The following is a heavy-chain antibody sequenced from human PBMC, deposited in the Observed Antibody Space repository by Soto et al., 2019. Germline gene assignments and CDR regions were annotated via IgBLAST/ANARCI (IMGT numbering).Heavy chain of an antibody. CDR3: AKIFGVATGVGPIDY. CDR1: GFTFSSYG. CDR2: ISYDGSNK. V-gene: IGHV3-30*18. J-gene: IGHJ4*02. Sequence: QVQLVESGGGVVQPGRSLRLSCAASGFTFSSYGMHWVRQAPGKGLEWVAVISYDGSNKYYADSVKGRFTISRDNSKNTLYLQMNSLRAEDTAVYYCAKIFGVATGVGPIDYWGQGTLVTVSS. D-gene: IGHD3-3*01.